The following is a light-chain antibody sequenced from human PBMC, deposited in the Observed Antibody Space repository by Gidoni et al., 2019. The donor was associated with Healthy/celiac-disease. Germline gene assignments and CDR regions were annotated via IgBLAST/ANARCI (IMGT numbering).Light chain of an antibody. CDR2: DVS. V-gene: IGLV2-11*01. CDR3: CSYAGSYTFKV. CDR1: SSDVGGYNY. Sequence: QSALTQPRSVSGSPGQSVTISCTGTSSDVGGYNYVSWYQQHPGKAPKPMIYDVSKRPPGGPDRFSGSKSGNTASLTISGLQAEDEADYYCCSYAGSYTFKVFGGGTKLTVL. J-gene: IGLJ2*01.